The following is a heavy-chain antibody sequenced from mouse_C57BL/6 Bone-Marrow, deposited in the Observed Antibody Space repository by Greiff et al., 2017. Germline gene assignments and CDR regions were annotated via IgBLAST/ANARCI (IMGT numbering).Heavy chain of an antibody. Sequence: EVMLVESGGGLVQPGESLKLSCESNEYEFPSHDMSWVRKTPEKRLELVAAINSDGGSTYYPDTMERRFIISRDNTKKTLYLQMSSLRSEDTALYYGARRSPWGYYWYFDVWGTGTTVTVSS. V-gene: IGHV5-2*03. CDR2: INSDGGST. CDR3: ARRSPWGYYWYFDV. J-gene: IGHJ1*03. CDR1: EYEFPSHD. D-gene: IGHD2-2*01.